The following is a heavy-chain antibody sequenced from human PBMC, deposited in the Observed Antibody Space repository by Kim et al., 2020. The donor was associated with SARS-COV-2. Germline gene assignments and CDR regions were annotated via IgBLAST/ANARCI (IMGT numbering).Heavy chain of an antibody. Sequence: GGSLRLSCAASGFTFINYWMGWVRQAPGKGLEWVANIKQEGDKINYVDSVKGRFTISRDNAKNSLYLQMTSLRAEDTAVYYCARRIIGVATYYFDLWGQG. J-gene: IGHJ4*02. CDR2: IKQEGDKI. CDR1: GFTFINYW. CDR3: ARRIIGVATYYFDL. D-gene: IGHD6-19*01. V-gene: IGHV3-7*03.